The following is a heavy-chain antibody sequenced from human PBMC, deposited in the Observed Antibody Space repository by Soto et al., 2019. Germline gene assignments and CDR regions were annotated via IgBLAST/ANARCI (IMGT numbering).Heavy chain of an antibody. CDR3: XXXXXSSSPSRWYFDH. CDR1: GFTFSSHA. Sequence: EVHLLESGGGLVQPGGSLRLSCATSGFTFSSHAMSWVRQTPGKGXEWVSGVSASDDSIYYTYXADSVKGRXTXSRXTXXXXXXXXXXXXXXXXXXXXXXXXXXXSSSPSRWYFDHWGQGTLVTVSS. V-gene: IGHV3-23*01. D-gene: IGHD6-13*01. J-gene: IGHJ4*02. CDR2: VSASDDSIYYT.